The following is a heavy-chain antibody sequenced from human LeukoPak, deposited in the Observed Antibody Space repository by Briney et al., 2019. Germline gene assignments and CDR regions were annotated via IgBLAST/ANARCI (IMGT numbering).Heavy chain of an antibody. CDR2: INHSGST. J-gene: IGHJ4*02. CDR3: ARGLGY. CDR1: GGSFSGYY. Sequence: SETLSLTCAVYGGSFSGYYWSWIRQPPGKGLEWIGEINHSGSTNYNPSLKSRVTISVDTSKNQFSLKPSSVTAADTAVYYCARGLGYWGQGTLVTVSS. V-gene: IGHV4-34*01. D-gene: IGHD7-27*01.